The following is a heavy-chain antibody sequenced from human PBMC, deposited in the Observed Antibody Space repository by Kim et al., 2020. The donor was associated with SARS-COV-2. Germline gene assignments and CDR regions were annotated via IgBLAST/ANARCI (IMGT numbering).Heavy chain of an antibody. D-gene: IGHD3-10*01. CDR2: IFYTGST. J-gene: IGHJ4*01. CDR1: GGSINSRDYY. Sequence: SETLSLTCSVSGGSINSRDYYWGWIRQHPATGLEWIGYIFYTGSTFYNPSLKSRTTLSMDKSKNQFSLRLSAVTAADSAVYYCARIPPYASGKGGFDHWG. V-gene: IGHV4-31*03. CDR3: ARIPPYASGKGGFDH.